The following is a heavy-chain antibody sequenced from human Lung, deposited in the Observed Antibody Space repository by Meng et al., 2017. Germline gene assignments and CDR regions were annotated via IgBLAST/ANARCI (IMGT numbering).Heavy chain of an antibody. D-gene: IGHD4-23*01. Sequence: QVQRQVCVPGPVRPPRTPLPTSPVSGGSVSSGGYYWSWIRHPPGKGLEWIGYVYFSGSTNYNPSLKSRVTISLDTSKNQFSLKLNSVTAADTAVYYCARGGTVVNLGYWGPGTLVTVSS. CDR2: VYFSGST. J-gene: IGHJ4*02. V-gene: IGHV4-61*08. CDR3: ARGGTVVNLGY. CDR1: GGSVSSGGYY.